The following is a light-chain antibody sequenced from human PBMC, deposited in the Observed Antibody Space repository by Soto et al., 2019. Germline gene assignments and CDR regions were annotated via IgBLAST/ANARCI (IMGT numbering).Light chain of an antibody. J-gene: IGKJ4*01. CDR2: DAS. CDR1: DDIKNY. CDR3: QQYDNLRLT. V-gene: IGKV1-33*01. Sequence: DIQLTQSPSSLSASVGDRITITCQASDDIKNYLSWYQQKPRKAPKLLIYDASTLETGVPSRFSGGGSGTDFTFTISSLQPEDVATDYCQQYDNLRLTFGGGTKVEIK.